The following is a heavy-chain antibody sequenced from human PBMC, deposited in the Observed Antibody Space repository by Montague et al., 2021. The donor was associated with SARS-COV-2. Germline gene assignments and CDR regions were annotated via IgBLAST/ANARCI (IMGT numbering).Heavy chain of an antibody. D-gene: IGHD1-26*01. CDR3: AHRRGLLLSDAFDI. CDR1: GFSLSTSGVG. CDR2: IYWDDDK. V-gene: IGHV2-5*02. J-gene: IGHJ3*02. Sequence: PALVKPTKTLTLTCTFSGFSLSTSGVGVGWIRQPPGKALEWLALIYWDDDKRYSPSLKSRLPITKDTSKNQVVLTMTNMDPVDTATYYCAHRRGLLLSDAFDIWGQGTMVTVSS.